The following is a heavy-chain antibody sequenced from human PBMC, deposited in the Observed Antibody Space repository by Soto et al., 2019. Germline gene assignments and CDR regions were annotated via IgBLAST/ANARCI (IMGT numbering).Heavy chain of an antibody. CDR2: ISSSSSYI. D-gene: IGHD3-16*01. Sequence: GGSLRLSCAASGFTFSSYSMNWVRQAPGKGLEWVSSISSSSSYIYYADSVKGRFTISRDNAKNSLYLQMNSLRAEDTAVYYSAREFFGGYLTLDYGGQETLVTVSS. CDR1: GFTFSSYS. V-gene: IGHV3-21*01. CDR3: AREFFGGYLTLDY. J-gene: IGHJ4*02.